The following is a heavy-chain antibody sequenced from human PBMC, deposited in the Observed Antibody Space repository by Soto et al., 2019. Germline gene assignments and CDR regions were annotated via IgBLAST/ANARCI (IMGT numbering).Heavy chain of an antibody. J-gene: IGHJ5*02. CDR2: INPNSGGT. CDR3: ARSIAAAVNWFDP. CDR1: GYNFTGYY. V-gene: IGHV1-2*04. D-gene: IGHD6-13*01. Sequence: ASVKVSCKASGYNFTGYYMHWVRQAPGQGLEWMGWINPNSGGTNYAQKFQGWVTMTRDTSISTAYMELSRLRSDDTAGYYCARSIAAAVNWFDPWGQGTLVTVSS.